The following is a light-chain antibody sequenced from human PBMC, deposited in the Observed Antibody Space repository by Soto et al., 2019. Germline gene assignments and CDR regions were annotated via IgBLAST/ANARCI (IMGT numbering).Light chain of an antibody. CDR2: TNN. J-gene: IGLJ1*01. V-gene: IGLV1-44*01. CDR1: ASNIGRNT. Sequence: VLTQPPSASGTPGQRITISCSGSASNIGRNTVTWYQQLPGTAPKLLIYTNNQRPSGVPDRFSGSRSGTSASLAISGLQSGDEADYYCATWDDSLSGGYVFGTGTKVTVL. CDR3: ATWDDSLSGGYV.